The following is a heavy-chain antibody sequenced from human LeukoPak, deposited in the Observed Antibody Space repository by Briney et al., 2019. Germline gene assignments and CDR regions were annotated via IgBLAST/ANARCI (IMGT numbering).Heavy chain of an antibody. D-gene: IGHD6-13*01. CDR2: MNPNSGNT. V-gene: IGHV1-8*02. CDR3: ASPGIAADNYGMDV. J-gene: IGHJ6*02. CDR1: GYTFTSYG. Sequence: ASVKVSCKASGYTFTSYGINWVRQATGQGLEWMGWMNPNSGNTGYAQKFQGRVTMTRNTSISTAYMELSSLRSEDTAVYYCASPGIAADNYGMDVWGQGTTVTVSS.